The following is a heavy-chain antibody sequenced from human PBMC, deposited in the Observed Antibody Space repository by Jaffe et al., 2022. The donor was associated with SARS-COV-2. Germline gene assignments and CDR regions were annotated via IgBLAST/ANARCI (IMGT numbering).Heavy chain of an antibody. CDR3: ARLQGWKNPYYFDY. CDR1: GFSFGDYG. V-gene: IGHV3-49*04. CDR2: IRHKTYGGTA. J-gene: IGHJ4*02. D-gene: IGHD1-1*01. Sequence: EVQLVESGGDLVQAGRSLRLSCIASGFSFGDYGMSWVRQAPGKGLEWVGFIRHKTYGGTADYAASVQGRFTISRDDSKSIAYLEMNSLKTEDTAVYYCARLQGWKNPYYFDYWGQGTLVTVSS.